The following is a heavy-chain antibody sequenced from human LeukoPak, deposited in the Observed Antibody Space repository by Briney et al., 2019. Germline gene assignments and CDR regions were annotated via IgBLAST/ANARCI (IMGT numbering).Heavy chain of an antibody. Sequence: PGGSLRLSCAASGFTFSSNAMHWVRQAPGKGLEWVAIVSYDGINKDYADPVKGRFTISRDNSKNTLYLQMNSLRAEDTAMYYCARDPKRGYSYGWGAFDIWGQGTMVSVSS. CDR1: GFTFSSNA. CDR3: ARDPKRGYSYGWGAFDI. J-gene: IGHJ3*02. V-gene: IGHV3-30-3*01. D-gene: IGHD5-18*01. CDR2: VSYDGINK.